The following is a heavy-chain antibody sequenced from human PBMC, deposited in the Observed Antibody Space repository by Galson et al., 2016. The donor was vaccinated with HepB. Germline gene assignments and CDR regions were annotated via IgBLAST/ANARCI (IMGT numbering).Heavy chain of an antibody. Sequence: SLRLSCAASGFTVSNNYMSWVRQAPGKGLEWVSVIYSGGSTYYADSVKGRFTISRDNSKNTLYLQMNSLRAEDTAVCYCARDPMATRYYYYGMDVWGQGTTVTVSS. J-gene: IGHJ6*02. CDR2: IYSGGST. CDR3: ARDPMATRYYYYGMDV. D-gene: IGHD5-24*01. CDR1: GFTVSNNY. V-gene: IGHV3-53*01.